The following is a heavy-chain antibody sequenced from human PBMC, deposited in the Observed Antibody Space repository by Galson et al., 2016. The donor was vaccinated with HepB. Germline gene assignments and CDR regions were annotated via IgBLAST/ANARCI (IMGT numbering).Heavy chain of an antibody. CDR2: MFHSGST. CDR1: GGPISSGAYY. Sequence: TLSLTCTVSGGPISSGAYYWSWIRQRPGQGLEWIGYMFHSGSTYHNPSLQSRTDMSVDTSKNQFSLNLESVTAADTAIYYCARLNWGVGVTGTFYSFDSWGQGTLVTVSS. CDR3: ARLNWGVGVTGTFYSFDS. V-gene: IGHV4-31*03. J-gene: IGHJ4*02. D-gene: IGHD6-19*01.